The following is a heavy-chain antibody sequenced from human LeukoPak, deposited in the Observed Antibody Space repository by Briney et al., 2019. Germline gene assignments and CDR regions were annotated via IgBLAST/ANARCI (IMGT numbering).Heavy chain of an antibody. CDR3: ARDLVQLWSKDF. CDR2: ISSSGRNI. Sequence: GGSLRLSCEASGFTFSSYAMSWVRQAPGKGLEWVSYISSSGRNIYYADSVKGRFTISRDNAKNSLYLQMNSLRAEDTAVYYCARDLVQLWSKDFWGQGTLVTVSS. J-gene: IGHJ4*02. V-gene: IGHV3-48*03. CDR1: GFTFSSYA. D-gene: IGHD5-18*01.